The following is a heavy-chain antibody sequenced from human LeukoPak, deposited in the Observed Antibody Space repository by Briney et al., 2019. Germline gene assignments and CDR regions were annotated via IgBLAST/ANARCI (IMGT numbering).Heavy chain of an antibody. D-gene: IGHD4-17*01. CDR3: ARAGGRVTNNWFDP. Sequence: GGSLRLSCAASGFTFSSYSMNWVRQAPGKGLEWVSSISNSSSYIYYADSVKGRFTISRDNAKNSLYLQMNSLRAEDTAVYYCARAGGRVTNNWFDPWGQGTLVTVSS. J-gene: IGHJ5*02. CDR2: ISNSSSYI. CDR1: GFTFSSYS. V-gene: IGHV3-21*01.